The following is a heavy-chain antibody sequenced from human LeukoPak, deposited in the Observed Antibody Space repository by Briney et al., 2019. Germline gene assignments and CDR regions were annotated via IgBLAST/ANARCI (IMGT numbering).Heavy chain of an antibody. Sequence: PGRSLRLSCAASGFTFSSYGMHWVRQAPGKGLEWVAVISYDGSNKYYADSVKGRFTISRDNSKNTLYLQMNSLRAEDTAVYYCAKADGEEYSYGFDYWGQGTLVTVSS. CDR2: ISYDGSNK. V-gene: IGHV3-30*18. CDR1: GFTFSSYG. J-gene: IGHJ4*02. CDR3: AKADGEEYSYGFDY. D-gene: IGHD5-18*01.